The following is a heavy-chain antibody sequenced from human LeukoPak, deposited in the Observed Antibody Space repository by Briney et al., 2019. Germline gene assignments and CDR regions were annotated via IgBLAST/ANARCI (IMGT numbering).Heavy chain of an antibody. CDR2: TSAYNGNT. Sequence: ASVKVSCKASGYTFTSYGISWVRQAPGQGLEWMGWTSAYNGNTNYAQKLQGRVTMTTDTSTSTAYMELRSLRSDDTAVYYCARAPACSSTSCYGAMTFDYWGQGTLVNVSS. J-gene: IGHJ4*02. V-gene: IGHV1-18*01. D-gene: IGHD2-2*01. CDR1: GYTFTSYG. CDR3: ARAPACSSTSCYGAMTFDY.